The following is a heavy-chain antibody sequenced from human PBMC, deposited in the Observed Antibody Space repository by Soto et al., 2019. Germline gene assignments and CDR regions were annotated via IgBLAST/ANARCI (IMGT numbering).Heavy chain of an antibody. CDR2: IYPGDSDT. CDR1: GYSFTTYW. Sequence: VVSLKNPCKGAGYSFTTYWIGWVRQVPGQDLEWMGLIYPGDSDTRYSPSFQGQVTFSVDNSINTAYLQLNSLKASDTAIFYCARLGGDCVRHACYQVDYWGKGTLVTVSS. D-gene: IGHD2-15*01. V-gene: IGHV5-51*01. CDR3: ARLGGDCVRHACYQVDY. J-gene: IGHJ4*02.